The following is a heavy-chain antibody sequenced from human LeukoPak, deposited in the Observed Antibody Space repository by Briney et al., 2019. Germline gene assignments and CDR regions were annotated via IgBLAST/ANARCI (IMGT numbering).Heavy chain of an antibody. Sequence: GGSLRLSCAASGFTFDDYAMHWVRQAPGKGLEWVSGISWNSGSIGYADSVKDRFTISRDNAKNSLYLQMNGLRAEDTALYYCAKDNALGYYYGMDVWGQGTTVTVSS. CDR2: ISWNSGSI. CDR3: AKDNALGYYYGMDV. J-gene: IGHJ6*02. V-gene: IGHV3-9*01. CDR1: GFTFDDYA.